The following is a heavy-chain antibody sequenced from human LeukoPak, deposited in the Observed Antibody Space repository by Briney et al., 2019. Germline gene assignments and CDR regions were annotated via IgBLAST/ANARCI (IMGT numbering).Heavy chain of an antibody. J-gene: IGHJ5*02. CDR1: GFTFSTYA. V-gene: IGHV3-30*02. Sequence: GGSLRLSCAASGFTFSTYAMHWVRQAPGKGLEWVTFIRYDGSNKYYADSVKGRFTLSRDNSKNTLYLQMNSLRPEDTAVYYCAKDVYYDILTGYQAGLFDPWGQGTLVTASS. CDR2: IRYDGSNK. CDR3: AKDVYYDILTGYQAGLFDP. D-gene: IGHD3-9*01.